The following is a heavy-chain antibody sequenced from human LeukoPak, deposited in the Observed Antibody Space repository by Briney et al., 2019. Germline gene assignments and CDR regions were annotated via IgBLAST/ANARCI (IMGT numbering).Heavy chain of an antibody. CDR1: GGTFSSYA. D-gene: IGHD3-3*01. J-gene: IGHJ3*02. CDR2: MVPILGTA. CDR3: ARLRFLEWLASAGAFDI. Sequence: SVKVSCKASGGTFSSYAISWGRQAPGQGLGWRGGMVPILGTANYAQKLQGRVTITAAASTSTGYMELSSLSSEDTAVYYCARLRFLEWLASAGAFDIWGQGTMVTVSS. V-gene: IGHV1-69*13.